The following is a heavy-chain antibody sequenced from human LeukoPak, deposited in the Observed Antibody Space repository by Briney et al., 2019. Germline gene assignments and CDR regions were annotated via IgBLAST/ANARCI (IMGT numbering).Heavy chain of an antibody. CDR1: GGSISSGGYS. D-gene: IGHD3-3*01. CDR2: IYHSGST. V-gene: IGHV4-30-2*01. Sequence: SETLSLTCAVSGGSISSGGYSWSWIRQPPGKGLEWIGYIYHSGSTYYNPSLKSRVTISVDRSKNQFSLKLSSVTAADTAVYYCARLCGITIFGVVIAPYYFDYWGQGTLVTVSS. J-gene: IGHJ4*02. CDR3: ARLCGITIFGVVIAPYYFDY.